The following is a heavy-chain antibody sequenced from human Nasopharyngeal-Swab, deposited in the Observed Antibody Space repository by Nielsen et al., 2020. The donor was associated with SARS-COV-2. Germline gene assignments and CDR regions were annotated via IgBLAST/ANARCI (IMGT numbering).Heavy chain of an antibody. Sequence: WIRQPPGKGLEWVSSISSSSSYIYYADSVEGRFTISRDNAKNTLYLQMNSLRAEDTAVYYCAKTAGAADYYYYYYMDVWGKGTTVTVSS. J-gene: IGHJ6*03. CDR2: ISSSSSYI. V-gene: IGHV3-21*01. D-gene: IGHD6-13*01. CDR3: AKTAGAADYYYYYYMDV.